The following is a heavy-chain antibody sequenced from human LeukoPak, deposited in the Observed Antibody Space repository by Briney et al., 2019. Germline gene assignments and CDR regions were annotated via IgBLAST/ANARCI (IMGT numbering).Heavy chain of an antibody. Sequence: GGSLRLSRAASGLTFSSYAMSWVCQAPGKGLEWVSGIGSSAGTTYYADSVEGRFSISRDNSKNTLFLQMNSLRAEDTAVYFCAKDRTGYTSGQGYFDYWGQGVLVTVSS. J-gene: IGHJ4*02. CDR2: IGSSAGTT. D-gene: IGHD6-19*01. CDR3: AKDRTGYTSGQGYFDY. CDR1: GLTFSSYA. V-gene: IGHV3-23*01.